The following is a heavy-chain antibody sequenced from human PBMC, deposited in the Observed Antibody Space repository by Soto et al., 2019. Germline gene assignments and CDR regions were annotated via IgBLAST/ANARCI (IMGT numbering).Heavy chain of an antibody. CDR2: INHSGST. CDR1: GGSFSGYY. J-gene: IGHJ4*02. Sequence: QVQLQQWGAGLLKPSETLSLTCAGYGGSFSGYYWSWIRQPPGKGLEWIGEINHSGSTNYNPSLKSRVTISVDTSKNQFSLKLSSVTAADTAVYYCAGRYCSGGSCYSGPFDYWGQGTLVTVSS. V-gene: IGHV4-34*01. D-gene: IGHD2-15*01. CDR3: AGRYCSGGSCYSGPFDY.